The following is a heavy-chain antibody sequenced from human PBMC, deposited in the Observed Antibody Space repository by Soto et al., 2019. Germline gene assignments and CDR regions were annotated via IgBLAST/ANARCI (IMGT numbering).Heavy chain of an antibody. D-gene: IGHD3-22*01. Sequence: GSLVLSCTTSGFTFGDYAMSWFRQAPGKGLEWVGFIRSKGYGGTTQYAASVKGRFTISRDDSESIAYLQMDSLKTEDTALYYCARVGSASLMVVVIADHWGQGTQVTVSS. V-gene: IGHV3-49*03. CDR1: GFTFGDYA. J-gene: IGHJ4*02. CDR2: IRSKGYGGTT. CDR3: ARVGSASLMVVVIADH.